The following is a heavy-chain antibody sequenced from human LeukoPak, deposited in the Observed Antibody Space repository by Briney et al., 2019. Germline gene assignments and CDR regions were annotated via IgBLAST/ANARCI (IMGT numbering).Heavy chain of an antibody. Sequence: GGSLRLSCAASGFTFSSYGMHWVRQASGKGLEWVAVISYDGSNKYYADSVKGRFTISRDNSKNTLYLQMNSLRAEDTAVYYCAKDGTMIPCMDVWGQGTTVTVSS. CDR1: GFTFSSYG. CDR2: ISYDGSNK. J-gene: IGHJ6*02. D-gene: IGHD3-22*01. CDR3: AKDGTMIPCMDV. V-gene: IGHV3-30*18.